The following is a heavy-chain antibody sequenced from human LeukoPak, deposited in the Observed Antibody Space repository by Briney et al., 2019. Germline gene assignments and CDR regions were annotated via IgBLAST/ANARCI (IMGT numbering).Heavy chain of an antibody. CDR3: ASLGLLWFGEFQY. J-gene: IGHJ4*02. CDR1: GGSISSGSYY. Sequence: SETLSLTCTVSGGSISSGSYYWGWIRQPPGKGLEWIGSIYYSGSTYYNPSLKSRVTISVDTSKNQFSLKLSSVTAADTAVYYCASLGLLWFGEFQYWGQGTLVTVSS. V-gene: IGHV4-39*01. D-gene: IGHD3-10*01. CDR2: IYYSGST.